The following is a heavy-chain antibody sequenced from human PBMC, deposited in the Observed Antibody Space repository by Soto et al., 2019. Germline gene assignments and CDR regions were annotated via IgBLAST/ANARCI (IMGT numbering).Heavy chain of an antibody. CDR3: ARDQSYYDILTGYYKGALDAFDI. J-gene: IGHJ3*02. D-gene: IGHD3-9*01. CDR2: ISSSGSTI. CDR1: GFTFSDYY. V-gene: IGHV3-11*01. Sequence: GGSLRLSCAASGFTFSDYYMSWIRQAPGKGLEWVSYISSSGSTIYYADSVKGRFTISRDNAKNSLYLQMNSLRAEDTAVYYCARDQSYYDILTGYYKGALDAFDIWGQGTMVTVSS.